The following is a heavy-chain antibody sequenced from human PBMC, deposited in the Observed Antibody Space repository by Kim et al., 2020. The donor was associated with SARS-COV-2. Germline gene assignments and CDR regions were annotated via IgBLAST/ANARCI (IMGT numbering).Heavy chain of an antibody. V-gene: IGHV3-21*01. D-gene: IGHD6-19*01. CDR3: ASFQWLVHQADAFDI. J-gene: IGHJ3*02. Sequence: DSVKGRFTISRDNAKNSLYLQMNSLRAEDTAVYYCASFQWLVHQADAFDIWGQGTMVTVSS.